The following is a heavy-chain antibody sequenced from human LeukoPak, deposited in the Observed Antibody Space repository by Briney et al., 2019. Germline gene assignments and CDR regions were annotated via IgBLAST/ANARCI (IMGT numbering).Heavy chain of an antibody. V-gene: IGHV3-48*03. Sequence: WGSLRLSCAASGFTFSGYEMNWVRQAPGKGLEWVSYISSSGRTIYYADSVKGRFTISRDNSKNTLYLQMNSLRAEDTAVYYCARPTPYSSSFLGDAFDIWGQGTMVTVSS. CDR2: ISSSGRTI. CDR3: ARPTPYSSSFLGDAFDI. J-gene: IGHJ3*02. CDR1: GFTFSGYE. D-gene: IGHD6-6*01.